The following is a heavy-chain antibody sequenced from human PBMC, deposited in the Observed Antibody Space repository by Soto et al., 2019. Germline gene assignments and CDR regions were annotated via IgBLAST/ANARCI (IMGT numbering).Heavy chain of an antibody. Sequence: PGGSLRLSCAASGFTFSSYGMHWVRQAPGKGLEWVAVISYDGITKYYADSVKGRFTISRDNSKNTLYLQMNSLRAEDTAVYYCAKDKRVYCSGGSCYYGMDVWGQGTTVTVSS. V-gene: IGHV3-30*18. CDR3: AKDKRVYCSGGSCYYGMDV. D-gene: IGHD2-15*01. CDR2: ISYDGITK. J-gene: IGHJ6*02. CDR1: GFTFSSYG.